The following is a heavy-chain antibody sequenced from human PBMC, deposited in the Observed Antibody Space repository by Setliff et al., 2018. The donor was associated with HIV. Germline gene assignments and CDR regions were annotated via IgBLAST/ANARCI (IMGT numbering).Heavy chain of an antibody. Sequence: SETLSLTCTVYGGSFSNYYTNWIRQPPGKGLEWIGELSPSGTTRSNPSLQSRVNISLDTSNNQFSLKLTSVTAAVTAMYYCASFFVTTVTNQDYWGQGTPVTVSS. CDR2: LSPSGTT. CDR1: GGSFSNYY. V-gene: IGHV4-34*01. D-gene: IGHD4-17*01. CDR3: ASFFVTTVTNQDY. J-gene: IGHJ4*02.